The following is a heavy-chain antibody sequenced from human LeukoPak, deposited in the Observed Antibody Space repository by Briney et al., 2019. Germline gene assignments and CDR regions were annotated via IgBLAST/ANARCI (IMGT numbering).Heavy chain of an antibody. D-gene: IGHD5-18*01. J-gene: IGHJ4*02. CDR1: GFTFSSYG. CDR3: AKDTYSGYSFDY. Sequence: PGGSLRLSCAASGFTFSSYGMHWVRQAPGKGLEWVAVISYDGSNKYYADSVKGRFTISRDNSKNTLYLQMNSLRAEDTAVYYCAKDTYSGYSFDYWGQGTLVTVSS. V-gene: IGHV3-30*18. CDR2: ISYDGSNK.